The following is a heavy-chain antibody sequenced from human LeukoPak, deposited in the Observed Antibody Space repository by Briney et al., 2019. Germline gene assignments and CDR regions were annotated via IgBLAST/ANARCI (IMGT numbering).Heavy chain of an antibody. CDR1: GFTFSSYE. V-gene: IGHV3-48*03. CDR3: ARGKRGYGSH. J-gene: IGHJ4*02. Sequence: PGGSLRLSCAASGFTFSSYEMNWVPQAPRKGLEWVSYISSSGSTIYYADSVKGRFTISRDNAKNSLYLQMNSLRAEDTAVYYCARGKRGYGSHWGQGTLVTVSS. D-gene: IGHD3-10*01. CDR2: ISSSGSTI.